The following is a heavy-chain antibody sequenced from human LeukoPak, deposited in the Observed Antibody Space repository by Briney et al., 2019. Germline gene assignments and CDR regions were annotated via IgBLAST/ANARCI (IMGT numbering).Heavy chain of an antibody. Sequence: SETLSLTCTVSGDSITSGGQYWNWLRQRPGKGLEWIAYIYNGVTTYYNPSLKSRVTISVDTSKNQFSLKLSSVTAADTAVYYCARYKAVVIFDYWGQGTLVTVSS. D-gene: IGHD3-22*01. CDR2: IYNGVTT. CDR1: GDSITSGGQY. J-gene: IGHJ4*02. CDR3: ARYKAVVIFDY. V-gene: IGHV4-31*03.